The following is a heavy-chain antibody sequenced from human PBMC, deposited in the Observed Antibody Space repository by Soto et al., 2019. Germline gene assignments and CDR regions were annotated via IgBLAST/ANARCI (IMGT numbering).Heavy chain of an antibody. CDR3: ARGDATKIVVTTYYGMDV. V-gene: IGHV1-69*12. J-gene: IGHJ6*02. CDR2: IIPVFGTA. Sequence: QVQLVQSGAEVKKPGSSVKVSCKASGGSLSNYGISWVRQAPGQGLEWMGGIIPVFGTANYAQKFQGRVTSTEDESTSIVYMDVTRLSSEDTAVYYCARGDATKIVVTTYYGMDVWGQGTTVTVSS. D-gene: IGHD4-17*01. CDR1: GGSLSNYG.